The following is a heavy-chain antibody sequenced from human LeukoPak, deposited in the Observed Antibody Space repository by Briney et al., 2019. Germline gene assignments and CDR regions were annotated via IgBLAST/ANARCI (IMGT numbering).Heavy chain of an antibody. D-gene: IGHD1-14*01. Sequence: GGSLRLSCAASGFTVSSNYMSWVRQAPGKGLEWVSVIYSGGSTYYADSVKGRFTISRDNSKNTLYLQMNSLRAEDTAVYYCARDNWYGPNYYYMDVWGKGTTVTVSS. V-gene: IGHV3-53*01. CDR2: IYSGGST. J-gene: IGHJ6*03. CDR3: ARDNWYGPNYYYMDV. CDR1: GFTVSSNY.